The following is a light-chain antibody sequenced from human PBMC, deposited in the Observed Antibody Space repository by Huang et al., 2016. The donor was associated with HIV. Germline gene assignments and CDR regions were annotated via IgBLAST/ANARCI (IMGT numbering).Light chain of an antibody. V-gene: IGKV1-33*01. CDR3: QQYDTLYT. Sequence: DIQMTQSPSSLSASLGDRVTITCQASQDIRNFLNWYQQKPGKAPKLLISDASNLQSGVPSRFSGSGSGTDFTFTISSLQPEDIATYYCQQYDTLYTFGQGTKLEIK. CDR1: QDIRNF. J-gene: IGKJ2*01. CDR2: DAS.